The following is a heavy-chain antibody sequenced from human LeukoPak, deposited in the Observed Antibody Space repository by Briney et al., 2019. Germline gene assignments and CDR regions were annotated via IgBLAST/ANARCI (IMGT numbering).Heavy chain of an antibody. V-gene: IGHV3-48*02. CDR3: ARSALYYYYGMDV. J-gene: IGHJ6*02. D-gene: IGHD6-25*01. CDR1: GFTFSSYS. CDR2: ISSSDNTT. Sequence: PGGSLRLSCAASGFTFSSYSMNWVRQAPGKGLEWVSYISSSDNTTYYADSVKGRFTISRDNAKNSLYLQMNSLRDEDTAVYYCARSALYYYYGMDVWGQGTAVTVSS.